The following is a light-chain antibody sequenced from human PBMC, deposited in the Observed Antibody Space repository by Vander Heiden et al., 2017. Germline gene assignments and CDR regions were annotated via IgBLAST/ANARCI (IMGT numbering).Light chain of an antibody. CDR3: ETWDSNTRV. Sequence: QPVLTQSSSASPSLGSSFTLTCTLSSGHSSYIIAWHQQQPGKAPRYLMKLEGSGSYNKGSGVPDRFSGSSSGADRYLTISNLQFEDEADYYCETWDSNTRVFGGGTKLTVL. J-gene: IGLJ2*01. CDR1: SGHSSYI. V-gene: IGLV4-60*02. CDR2: LEGSGSY.